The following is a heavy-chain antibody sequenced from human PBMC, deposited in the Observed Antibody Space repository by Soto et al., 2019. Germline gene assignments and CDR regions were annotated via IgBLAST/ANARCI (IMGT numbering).Heavy chain of an antibody. CDR2: ISGNGAGT. CDR3: AKLRDSIGTYY. CDR1: GFTFSSYG. V-gene: IGHV3-23*01. Sequence: EVQLLESGGGLVQPGGSLRLSCAASGFTFSSYGMSWVRQAPGKGLEWVSSISGNGAGTYYADSVKGRFTISRDNSKNTVFLQMNSLRAEDTAVYYCAKLRDSIGTYYWGQGTLVTVSS. D-gene: IGHD1-26*01. J-gene: IGHJ4*02.